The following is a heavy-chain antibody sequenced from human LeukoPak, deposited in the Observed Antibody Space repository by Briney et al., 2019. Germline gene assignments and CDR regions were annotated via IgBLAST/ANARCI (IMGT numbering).Heavy chain of an antibody. D-gene: IGHD2-2*01. V-gene: IGHV3-73*01. CDR3: AKSLEGPYCSSTSCYLDY. CDR2: IRGKANSYAT. J-gene: IGHJ4*02. Sequence: GGSLRLSCAASGFTFSGSAMHWVRQASGQGLEWVGRIRGKANSYATAYAASVKGRFTISRDDSKNTAYLQMNSLKTEDTAVYYCAKSLEGPYCSSTSCYLDYWGQGTLVTVSS. CDR1: GFTFSGSA.